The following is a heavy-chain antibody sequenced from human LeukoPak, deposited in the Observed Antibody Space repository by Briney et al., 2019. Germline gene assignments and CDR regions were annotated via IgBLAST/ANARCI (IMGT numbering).Heavy chain of an antibody. V-gene: IGHV4-39*02. J-gene: IGHJ4*02. CDR1: GGFITSISYY. CDR2: IYYTGST. Sequence: SETLSLTCTVSGGFITSISYYWGWIRQPPGKGLEWIASIYYTGSTYYNPSLKSRVTISVDTSKNHFSLKLNSVTAADTAVYYCARWGQYCSSTSCSSLMRGDFWGQGTLVSVSS. CDR3: ARWGQYCSSTSCSSLMRGDF. D-gene: IGHD2-2*01.